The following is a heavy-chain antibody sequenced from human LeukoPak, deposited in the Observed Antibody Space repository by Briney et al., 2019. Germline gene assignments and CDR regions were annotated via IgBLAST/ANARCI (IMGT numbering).Heavy chain of an antibody. Sequence: PGGSLRLSCAASGFTFSSYAMSWVRQAPGKGLEWVSAISGSGGSTYYADSVKGRFTISRDNSKNTLYLQMNSLRAEDTAVYYCAKDAQKSITMIVVVRRRYEGYYFDYWGQGTLVTVSS. CDR3: AKDAQKSITMIVVVRRRYEGYYFDY. D-gene: IGHD3-22*01. CDR1: GFTFSSYA. CDR2: ISGSGGST. V-gene: IGHV3-23*01. J-gene: IGHJ4*02.